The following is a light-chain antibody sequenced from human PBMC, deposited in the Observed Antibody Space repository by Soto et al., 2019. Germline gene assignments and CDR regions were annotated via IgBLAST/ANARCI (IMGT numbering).Light chain of an antibody. Sequence: EIVLTQSPGTLSLTPGVRATLSCRASQSVSSSYLAWYQQKPGQAPRLLIYGASSRATGIPDRFSGSGSGTDFTLTISRLEPEDFAVYYCQQYGCSPGTFGQGTKVEIK. CDR3: QQYGCSPGT. J-gene: IGKJ1*01. CDR1: QSVSSSY. CDR2: GAS. V-gene: IGKV3-20*01.